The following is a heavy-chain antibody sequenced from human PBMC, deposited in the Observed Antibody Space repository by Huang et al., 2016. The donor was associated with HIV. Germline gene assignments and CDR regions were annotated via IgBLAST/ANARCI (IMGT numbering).Heavy chain of an antibody. Sequence: QVQLVQSGAEVKKPGASVKVSCKVSGYTLTELSIHWVRQAPGKGLEWMGGFAPEQGETNYEQNVQGRVTMTEDTSTDTAYMELNSLRSEDTAVYYCATGFDTYYDIWGQGTMVIASS. CDR2: FAPEQGET. V-gene: IGHV1-24*01. CDR3: ATGFDTYYDI. D-gene: IGHD2-21*01. CDR1: GYTLTELS. J-gene: IGHJ3*02.